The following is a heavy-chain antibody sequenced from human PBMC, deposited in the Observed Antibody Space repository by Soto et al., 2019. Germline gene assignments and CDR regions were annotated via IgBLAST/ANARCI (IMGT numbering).Heavy chain of an antibody. CDR1: GFTFSTYW. D-gene: IGHD3-3*02. J-gene: IGHJ4*02. V-gene: IGHV3-7*01. CDR3: ATAISSPFSSFAY. CDR2: IKEDGSEE. Sequence: EVQLVQSGGDLVQPGGSLRLSCVASGFTFSTYWMTWVRQAPGMGLEWVAGIKEDGSEEVYVDSVKGRFSISRDNAKTSLYLQLNSLRAGDTAVYYCATAISSPFSSFAYWRQGSLVTVSS.